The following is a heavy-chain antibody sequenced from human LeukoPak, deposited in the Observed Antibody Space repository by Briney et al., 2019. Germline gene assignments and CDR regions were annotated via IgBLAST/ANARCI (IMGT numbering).Heavy chain of an antibody. CDR1: GYTFTNYY. Sequence: ASVKVSCKASGYTFTNYYIHWVRQAPGQGLEWMGLINPGGGNTNYAQNFQGRVTMTRDTSASTVYMELSSLRSEDTAIYYCARIRDGYNDAYDIWGQGTVVSVPS. V-gene: IGHV1-46*01. CDR3: ARIRDGYNDAYDI. CDR2: INPGGGNT. J-gene: IGHJ3*02. D-gene: IGHD5-24*01.